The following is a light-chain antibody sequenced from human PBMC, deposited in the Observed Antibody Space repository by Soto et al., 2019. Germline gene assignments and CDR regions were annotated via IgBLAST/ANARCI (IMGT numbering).Light chain of an antibody. CDR3: QQSISWPLT. CDR2: SAS. V-gene: IGKV3-15*01. J-gene: IGKJ4*01. CDR1: QSVSSN. Sequence: EIVMTQSPATLSVSPGEIATLSCRASQSVSSNLAWYQQKPGQAPSLLLSSASTRATGTPARFSGSGSGTEFTLTISSLQSEDFAVYFCQQSISWPLTFGGGTKVDIK.